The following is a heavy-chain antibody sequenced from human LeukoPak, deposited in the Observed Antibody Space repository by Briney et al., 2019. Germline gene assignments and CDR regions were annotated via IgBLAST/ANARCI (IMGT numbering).Heavy chain of an antibody. Sequence: GGSLRLSCAASGFTFSSYAMSWVRQAPGKGLEWVSGISGSGGSTYYADSVKGRFTISRDNPKNTLYLQMNSLRAEDTAVYYCAKELSVRNQFDYWGQGTLVTVSS. CDR1: GFTFSSYA. J-gene: IGHJ4*02. V-gene: IGHV3-23*01. CDR2: ISGSGGST. CDR3: AKELSVRNQFDY. D-gene: IGHD4-4*01.